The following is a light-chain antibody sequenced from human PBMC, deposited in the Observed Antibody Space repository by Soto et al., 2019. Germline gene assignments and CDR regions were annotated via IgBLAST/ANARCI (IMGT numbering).Light chain of an antibody. V-gene: IGKV1-8*01. Sequence: AIRMTQSPSSFSASTGDRVTITCRASQGISSYLAWYQQKPGKPPKLLIFAASTLQRGVPSRFSGSGSGTDFTLTISCLQSEDFATYYCQQYYSYPPWTFGQGTKVEIK. CDR1: QGISSY. CDR3: QQYYSYPPWT. CDR2: AAS. J-gene: IGKJ1*01.